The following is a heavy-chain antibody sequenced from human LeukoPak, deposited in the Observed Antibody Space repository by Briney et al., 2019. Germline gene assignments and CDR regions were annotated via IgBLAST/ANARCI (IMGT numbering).Heavy chain of an antibody. D-gene: IGHD1-26*01. CDR2: IRYDGSNK. CDR3: AKTGYSGSYSHYYYYMDV. CDR1: GFTFSSYG. Sequence: GGSLRLSCAASGFTFSSYGMHRVRQAPGKGLEWVAFIRYDGSNKYYADSVKGRFTISRDNSKNTLYLQMNSLRAEDTAVYYCAKTGYSGSYSHYYYYMDVWGKGTTVTVSS. V-gene: IGHV3-30*02. J-gene: IGHJ6*03.